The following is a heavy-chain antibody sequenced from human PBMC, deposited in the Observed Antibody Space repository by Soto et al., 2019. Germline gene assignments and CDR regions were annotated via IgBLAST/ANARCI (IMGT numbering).Heavy chain of an antibody. CDR1: GFTFSGSA. CDR3: TCRHYGDYVRPLFEY. CDR2: MRIKANSYAT. D-gene: IGHD4-17*01. V-gene: IGHV3-73*01. J-gene: IGHJ4*02. Sequence: EVQLVESGGGLVQPGGSLKLSCVASGFTFSGSAMHWVRQASGKGLEWVGRMRIKANSYATAYAASVKDSFTVSRNDSNIKASPQINSLKTEATAVYYCTCRHYGDYVRPLFEYWGPGTLVTVSS.